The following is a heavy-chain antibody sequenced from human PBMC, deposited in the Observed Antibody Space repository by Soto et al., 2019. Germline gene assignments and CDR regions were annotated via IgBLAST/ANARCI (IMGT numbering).Heavy chain of an antibody. CDR3: ARVHGDYWYFDL. V-gene: IGHV4-59*01. CDR1: GGSISSYY. Sequence: QVQLQESGPGLVKPSETLSLTCTVSGGSISSYYWSWIRQPPRKGLEWIGYIYYTGSTNHNPSLKGRATTSVDTSKNQFYLRVSSVTAADTDVYYCARVHGDYWYFDLWGRGTLVTVSS. J-gene: IGHJ2*01. D-gene: IGHD4-17*01. CDR2: IYYTGST.